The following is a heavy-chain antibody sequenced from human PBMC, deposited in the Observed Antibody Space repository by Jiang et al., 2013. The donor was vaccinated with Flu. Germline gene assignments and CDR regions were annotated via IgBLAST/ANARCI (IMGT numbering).Heavy chain of an antibody. Sequence: GSGLVKPSETLSLTCTVSGGSISSSSYYWGWIRQPPGKGLEWIGSIYYSGSTYYNPSLKSRVTISVDTSKNQFSLKLSSVTAADTAVYYCARQEVAAGPDSPDYWGQGTLVTVSS. CDR2: IYYSGST. D-gene: IGHD6-13*01. J-gene: IGHJ4*02. CDR3: ARQEVAAGPDSPDY. CDR1: GGSISSSSYY. V-gene: IGHV4-39*01.